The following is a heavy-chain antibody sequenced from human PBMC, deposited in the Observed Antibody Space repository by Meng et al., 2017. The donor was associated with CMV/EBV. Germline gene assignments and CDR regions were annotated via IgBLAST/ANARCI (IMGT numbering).Heavy chain of an antibody. CDR1: GFTFSNAW. V-gene: IGHV3-15*01. D-gene: IGHD3-22*01. Sequence: GESLKISCAASGFTFSNAWMSWVRQAPGKGLEWVGRIKGKTDGGTTDYAAPVKGRFTISRDDSKNTLYLQMNSLKTEDTAVYYCTTLYYYDSSGLNYWGQGTLVTVSS. CDR2: IKGKTDGGTT. CDR3: TTLYYYDSSGLNY. J-gene: IGHJ4*02.